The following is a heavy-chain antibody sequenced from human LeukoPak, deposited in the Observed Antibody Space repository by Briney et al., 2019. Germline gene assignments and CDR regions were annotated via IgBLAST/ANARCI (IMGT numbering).Heavy chain of an antibody. D-gene: IGHD1-26*01. CDR2: ISGSGGST. CDR1: GFTFSSYA. CDR3: ARTEGRSYRASYFDY. V-gene: IGHV3-23*01. Sequence: GGSLRLSCAASGFTFSSYAMSWVRQAPGKGLEWVSAISGSGGSTYYADSVKGRFTISRDNSKNTLYLQMNSLRSEDTAVYYCARTEGRSYRASYFDYWGQGTLVTVSS. J-gene: IGHJ4*02.